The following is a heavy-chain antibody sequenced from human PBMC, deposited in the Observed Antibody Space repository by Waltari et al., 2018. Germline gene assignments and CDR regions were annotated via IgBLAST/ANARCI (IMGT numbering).Heavy chain of an antibody. V-gene: IGHV4-34*01. CDR1: GGSFSGYY. J-gene: IGHJ1*01. CDR2: INHSGAT. CDR3: AGMRGGGSLGSYFQP. D-gene: IGHD3-10*01. Sequence: QVQLQQWGAGLLKPSETLSLTCAVYGGSFSGYYWSWIRQPPGKGLEWIGEINHSGATTSTPSLRIRVTIPVDTSRTQSSLRLSSGTAAATALYSFAGMRGGGSLGSYFQPGARAPWSPSPQ.